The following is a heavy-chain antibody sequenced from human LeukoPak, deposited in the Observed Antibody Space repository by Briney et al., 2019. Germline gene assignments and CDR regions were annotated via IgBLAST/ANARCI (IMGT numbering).Heavy chain of an antibody. CDR1: GGSISSYY. D-gene: IGHD6-19*01. Sequence: SETLSLTCTVSGGSISSYYWSWIRQPPGKGLEWIGYIYYSGSTNYNPSLKSRVTISVDTPKNQFSLKLSSVTAADTAVYYCARVVRIAVAGFYYYYYMDVWGKGTTVTVSS. CDR2: IYYSGST. J-gene: IGHJ6*03. CDR3: ARVVRIAVAGFYYYYYMDV. V-gene: IGHV4-59*01.